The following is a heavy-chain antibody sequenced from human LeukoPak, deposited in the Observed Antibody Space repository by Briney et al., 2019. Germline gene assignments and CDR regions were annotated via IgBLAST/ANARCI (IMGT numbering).Heavy chain of an antibody. D-gene: IGHD6-13*01. CDR3: ARDLRGAAAEFDY. CDR2: IYDSGSSSGST. J-gene: IGHJ4*02. Sequence: SETLSLACTVSGVSITTYYWSWIRQPPGKGLEWIAYIYDSGSSSGSTNYNPSLKSRVTMSVDTSKNQFSLKLSSVTAADTAVYYCARDLRGAAAEFDYWGQGTLVTVSS. V-gene: IGHV4-59*01. CDR1: GVSITTYY.